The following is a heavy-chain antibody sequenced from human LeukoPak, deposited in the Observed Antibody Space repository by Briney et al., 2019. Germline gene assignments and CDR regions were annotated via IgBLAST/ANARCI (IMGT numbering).Heavy chain of an antibody. V-gene: IGHV4-38-2*01. CDR3: ARLGRAIRYFDWLLYLDY. J-gene: IGHJ4*02. CDR2: IYHSGST. Sequence: SETLSLTCAVYGGSFSGYYWGWIRQPPGKGLEWIGSIYHSGSTYYNPSLKSRVTISVDTSKNQFSLKLSSVTAADTAVYYCARLGRAIRYFDWLLYLDYWGQGTLVTVSS. D-gene: IGHD3-9*01. CDR1: GGSFSGYY.